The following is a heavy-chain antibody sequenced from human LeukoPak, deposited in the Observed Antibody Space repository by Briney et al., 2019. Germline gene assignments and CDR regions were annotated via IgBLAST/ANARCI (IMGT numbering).Heavy chain of an antibody. D-gene: IGHD2-15*01. CDR2: IYYSGST. V-gene: IGHV4-59*12. J-gene: IGHJ3*02. CDR1: GGSISSYY. CDR3: ARESRNARHNNSLYCSGGSCLI. Sequence: SETLSLTCTVSGGSISSYYWSWIRQPPGKGLEWIGYIYYSGSTYYNPSLKSRVTISVDTSKNQFSLKLSSVTAADTAVYYCARESRNARHNNSLYCSGGSCLIWGQGTMVTVSS.